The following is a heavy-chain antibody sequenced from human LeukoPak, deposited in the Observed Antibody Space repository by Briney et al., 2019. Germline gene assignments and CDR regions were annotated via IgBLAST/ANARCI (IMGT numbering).Heavy chain of an antibody. Sequence: GGSLRLSCAASGFTFSSYWMSWVRQAPGKGLEWVANIKLDGSEKYYVDSVKGRFTISRDNAKNSLYLQMNSLRAEDTAVYYCARGGGYYYFDYWGQGTLVTVSS. D-gene: IGHD3-22*01. CDR1: GFTFSSYW. CDR2: IKLDGSEK. CDR3: ARGGGYYYFDY. J-gene: IGHJ4*02. V-gene: IGHV3-7*01.